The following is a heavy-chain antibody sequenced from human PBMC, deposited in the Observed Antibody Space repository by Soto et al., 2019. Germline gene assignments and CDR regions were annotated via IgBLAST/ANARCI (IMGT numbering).Heavy chain of an antibody. Sequence: ASVKVSCKASGYTFTSYGISWVRQAPGQGLEWMGWISAYNGNTNYAQKLQGRVTMTTDTSTSTAYMELRSLRSDDTAVYYCARGWSGYFYYYGMDVWGQGTKVTVSS. CDR3: ARGWSGYFYYYGMDV. V-gene: IGHV1-18*04. D-gene: IGHD3-3*01. CDR1: GYTFTSYG. CDR2: ISAYNGNT. J-gene: IGHJ6*02.